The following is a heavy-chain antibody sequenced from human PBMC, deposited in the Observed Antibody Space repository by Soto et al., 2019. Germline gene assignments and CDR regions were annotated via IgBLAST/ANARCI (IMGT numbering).Heavy chain of an antibody. V-gene: IGHV3-23*01. D-gene: IGHD6-19*01. CDR1: GCTISSNA. CDR2: VSGSGGST. Sequence: PGGSLCLSCAASGCTISSNAMNWVRNGPPQGLEWVSVVSGSGGSTYYADSVKGRFTISRDNSKNTLYLQMNSLRAEDTAVYYCASRSSGWYFDYWGQGTLVTVSS. J-gene: IGHJ4*02. CDR3: ASRSSGWYFDY.